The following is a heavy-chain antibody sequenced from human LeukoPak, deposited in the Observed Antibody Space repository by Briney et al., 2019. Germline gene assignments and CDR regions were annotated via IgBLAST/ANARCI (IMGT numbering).Heavy chain of an antibody. CDR1: GGSISSSNW. D-gene: IGHD3-10*01. CDR2: IYHSGST. Sequence: ASGTLSLTCAVSGGSISSSNWWSWVRQPPGKGLEWIGEIYHSGSTNYNPSLKSRVTISVDKSKNQFSLKLSSVTAADTAVYYCARDFPGIGRGTFDFWGQGTIIIVSS. J-gene: IGHJ3*01. CDR3: ARDFPGIGRGTFDF. V-gene: IGHV4-4*02.